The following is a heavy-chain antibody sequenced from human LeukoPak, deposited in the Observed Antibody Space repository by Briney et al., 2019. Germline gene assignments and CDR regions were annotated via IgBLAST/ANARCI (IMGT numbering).Heavy chain of an antibody. CDR1: GGSISSGGYS. J-gene: IGHJ5*02. D-gene: IGHD3-10*01. CDR2: IYHSGST. Sequence: SETLSLTCAVSGGSISSGGYSWSWIRQPPGKGLECMGYIYHSGSTYYNPSLQSRVTISVDRSKNQFSLKLSSVTAADTAVYSCARVVSRGVIIPWFDPWGQGTLVTVSS. CDR3: ARVVSRGVIIPWFDP. V-gene: IGHV4-30-2*01.